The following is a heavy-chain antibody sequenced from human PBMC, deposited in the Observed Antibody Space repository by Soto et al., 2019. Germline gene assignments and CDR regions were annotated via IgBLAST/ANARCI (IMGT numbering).Heavy chain of an antibody. CDR1: GYTFTSYY. Sequence: GXSVKVSFNASGYTFTSYYMNLVRQAPGQGLEWLGIIDPSGGYTTYAQRFLGRVTMTSDTSTSTVHMELGSLTSEDTAVYYCTTWVVTAMVPNFDYWGQGTLVTVSS. CDR3: TTWVVTAMVPNFDY. V-gene: IGHV1-46*01. J-gene: IGHJ4*02. CDR2: IDPSGGYT. D-gene: IGHD2-21*02.